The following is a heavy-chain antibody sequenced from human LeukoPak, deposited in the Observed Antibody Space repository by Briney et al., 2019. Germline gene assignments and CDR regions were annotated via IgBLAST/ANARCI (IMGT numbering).Heavy chain of an antibody. V-gene: IGHV4-39*01. CDR3: ARQRADYFYHYLDV. CDR2: VYYGGNT. CDR1: GGSISSSSYY. Sequence: SETLSLNCTVSGGSISSSSYYWDWVRQPPGKGLEWIGNVYYGGNTFYNSSLESRVTISVDMSKNQFSLKLSSLTAADTAVYYCARQRADYFYHYLDVWGKGTSVTVSS. J-gene: IGHJ6*03.